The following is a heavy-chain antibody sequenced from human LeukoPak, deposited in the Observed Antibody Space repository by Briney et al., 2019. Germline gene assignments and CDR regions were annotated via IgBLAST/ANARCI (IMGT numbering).Heavy chain of an antibody. CDR2: INPNSGST. J-gene: IGHJ6*03. Sequence: ASVRVSCKASGYTFTGYYMHWVRQAPGQGLEWMGWINPNSGSTNYAQKFQGRVTMTRDTSISTVYMELTSLRSDDTAVFYCAWSSHRFYYMDVWGNGTTVTISS. CDR1: GYTFTGYY. V-gene: IGHV1-2*02. CDR3: AWSSHRFYYMDV. D-gene: IGHD3-16*01.